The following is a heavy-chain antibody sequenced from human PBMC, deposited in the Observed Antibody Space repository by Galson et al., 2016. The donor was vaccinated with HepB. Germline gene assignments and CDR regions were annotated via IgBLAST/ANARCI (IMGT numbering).Heavy chain of an antibody. D-gene: IGHD3-10*01. CDR2: LNSGGST. V-gene: IGHV4-59*01. CDR3: ARMVPYYFDL. Sequence: SETLSPTCKVSGASISGSYWSWIRQSPGRGLEYIGHLNSGGSTQYSPSLKSRVTISVDKSKNQPSLRVTSVTAADAALYYCARMVPYYFDLWGQGTVVAVSS. J-gene: IGHJ4*02. CDR1: GASISGSY.